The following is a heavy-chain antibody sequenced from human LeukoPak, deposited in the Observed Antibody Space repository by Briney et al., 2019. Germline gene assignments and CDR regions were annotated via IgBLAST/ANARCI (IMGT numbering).Heavy chain of an antibody. CDR3: ARGVVPAAIYYYYYGMDV. D-gene: IGHD2-2*01. Sequence: PSETLSLTCTVSGGSISSGGYYWSWIRQHPGKGLEWIGYIYYSGSTYYNPSLKSRVTISVDTSKNQFSLKLSSVTAADTAVYYCARGVVPAAIYYYYYGMDVRGQGTTVTVSS. J-gene: IGHJ6*02. V-gene: IGHV4-31*03. CDR2: IYYSGST. CDR1: GGSISSGGYY.